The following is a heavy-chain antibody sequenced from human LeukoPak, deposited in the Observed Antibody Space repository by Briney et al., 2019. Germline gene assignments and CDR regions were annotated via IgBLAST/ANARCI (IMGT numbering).Heavy chain of an antibody. CDR2: ISSSGSTI. Sequence: PGGSLRLSCAASGFTFSSYETNWVRQAPGKGLEWVSYISSSGSTIYYADSVKGRFTISRDNAKNSLYLQMNSLRAEDTAVYYCARSEQTTVTVDYWGQGTLVTVSS. CDR3: ARSEQTTVTVDY. J-gene: IGHJ4*02. D-gene: IGHD4-17*01. CDR1: GFTFSSYE. V-gene: IGHV3-48*03.